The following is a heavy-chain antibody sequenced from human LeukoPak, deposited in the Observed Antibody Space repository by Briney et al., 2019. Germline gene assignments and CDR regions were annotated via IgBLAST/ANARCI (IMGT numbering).Heavy chain of an antibody. D-gene: IGHD4-17*01. CDR1: GITVSKYW. J-gene: IGHJ4*02. Sequence: LTGGSLRLSCAVSGITVSKYWMHWVRQVPGKGLVWVSRIHSDGSTTDYADSVKGRFTISRDNSKNTLYLQMNSLRAEDTAVYYCARGRRMTTVTTPHGYYFDYWGQGTLVTVSS. CDR3: ARGRRMTTVTTPHGYYFDY. CDR2: IHSDGSTT. V-gene: IGHV3-74*01.